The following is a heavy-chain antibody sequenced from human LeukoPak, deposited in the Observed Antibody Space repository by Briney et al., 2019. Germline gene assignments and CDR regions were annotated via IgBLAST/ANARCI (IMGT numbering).Heavy chain of an antibody. V-gene: IGHV3-30*02. CDR1: GFTFSSYG. J-gene: IGHJ4*02. D-gene: IGHD3-10*01. Sequence: GGSLRLSCAASGFTFSSYGMHWVRQAPGKGLEWVAFIRYDGSNKYYADSVKGRFTISRDNSENTLYLQMNSLRAEDTAVYYCAKDHLPGGFGPYWGMGSWGQGTLVTVSS. CDR2: IRYDGSNK. CDR3: AKDHLPGGFGPYWGMGS.